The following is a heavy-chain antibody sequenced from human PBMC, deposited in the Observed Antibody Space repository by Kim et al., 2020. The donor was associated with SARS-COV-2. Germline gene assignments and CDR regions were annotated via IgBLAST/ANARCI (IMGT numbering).Heavy chain of an antibody. V-gene: IGHV3-23*01. J-gene: IGHJ4*02. CDR2: ISGSGGST. Sequence: GGSLRLSCAASGFTFSSYAMSWVRQAPGKGLEWVSAISGSGGSTYYADSVKGRFTISRDNSKNTLYLQMNSLRAEDTAVYYCAKVCRGITIFGVVIGDWGQGTLVTVSS. CDR1: GFTFSSYA. D-gene: IGHD3-3*01. CDR3: AKVCRGITIFGVVIGD.